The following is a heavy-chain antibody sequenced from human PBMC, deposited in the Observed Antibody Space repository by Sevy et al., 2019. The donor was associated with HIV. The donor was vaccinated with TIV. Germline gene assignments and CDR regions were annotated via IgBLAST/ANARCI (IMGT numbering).Heavy chain of an antibody. Sequence: GESLKISCKGSGYTFTSYWIAWVRQMPGKGLEWMGILYPGDSDTRYSPSFEGQVTISADKSITTAYLQWSSLKASDTAVYYCARRDLLAGSDYWGQGTLVTVSS. CDR2: LYPGDSDT. J-gene: IGHJ4*02. D-gene: IGHD6-19*01. V-gene: IGHV5-51*01. CDR3: ARRDLLAGSDY. CDR1: GYTFTSYW.